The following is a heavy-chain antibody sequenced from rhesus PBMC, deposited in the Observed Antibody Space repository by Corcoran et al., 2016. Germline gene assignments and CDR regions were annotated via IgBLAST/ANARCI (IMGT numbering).Heavy chain of an antibody. CDR2: VSYSGST. CDR3: ARDLRYYNFWTGYYTIYDY. D-gene: IGHD3-3*01. CDR1: GYSISSGYG. J-gene: IGHJ4*01. V-gene: IGHV4-122*02. Sequence: QLQLQESGPGLVKPSETLSLTCAVSGYSISSGYGWSWIRQPPGKGLVWIGYVSYSGSTRYNPSLKSRGTISRHTSKNQFSLKLSSVTAADTAVYYCARDLRYYNFWTGYYTIYDYWGQGVLVTVSS.